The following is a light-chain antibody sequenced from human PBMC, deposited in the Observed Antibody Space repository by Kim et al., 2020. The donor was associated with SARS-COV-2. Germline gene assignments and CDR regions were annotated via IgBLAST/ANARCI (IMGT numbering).Light chain of an antibody. CDR3: QAWDTSTHWV. J-gene: IGLJ3*02. Sequence: SYELTQPPSVSVSPGQTASITCSGDKLGDKYACWYQQKPGQSPVLVIYQDSKLPSGIPERFSGSNSGNTATLTISGTQAMDEADYYCQAWDTSTHWVFGG. CDR1: KLGDKY. V-gene: IGLV3-1*01. CDR2: QDS.